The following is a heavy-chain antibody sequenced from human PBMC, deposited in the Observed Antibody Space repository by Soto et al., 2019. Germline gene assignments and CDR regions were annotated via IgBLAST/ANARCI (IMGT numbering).Heavy chain of an antibody. CDR1: GGSISSGGYY. J-gene: IGHJ4*02. CDR2: IYYSGST. Sequence: PSETLSLTCTVSGGSISSGGYYWSWIRQHPGKGLEWIGYIYYSGSTYYNPSLKSRVTISVDTSKNQFSLKLSSVTAADTAVYYCACDYGDYRDFDYWGQGTLVTVSS. D-gene: IGHD4-17*01. CDR3: ACDYGDYRDFDY. V-gene: IGHV4-31*03.